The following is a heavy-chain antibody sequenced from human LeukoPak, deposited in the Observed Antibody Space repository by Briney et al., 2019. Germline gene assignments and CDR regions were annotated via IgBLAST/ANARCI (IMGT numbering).Heavy chain of an antibody. V-gene: IGHV3-30-3*01. CDR1: GFVFRSYA. CDR3: AELNDRINWFDP. J-gene: IGHJ5*02. D-gene: IGHD1-1*01. Sequence: GGSLRLSCAASGFVFRSYAMNWVRQAPGKGLEWVAVISYDGSNKYYADSVKGRFTISTDKSKKTLYLQMNRLRVQDTAIYYCAELNDRINWFDPWGQGALVIVSS. CDR2: ISYDGSNK.